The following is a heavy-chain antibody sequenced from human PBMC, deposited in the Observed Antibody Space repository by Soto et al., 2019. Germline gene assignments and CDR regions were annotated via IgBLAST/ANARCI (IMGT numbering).Heavy chain of an antibody. CDR2: IHSGGDT. CDR3: TRDGPYYYASRMDV. Sequence: QPVESGGGLVQPGGSLRLSCAASGFTVSSNYMTWVRLPPGKGLEWVSVIHSGGDTYYANSVKGRFTISRDDSGNTVFLQMNSLRPEDTAVYYCTRDGPYYYASRMDVWGQGTTVTVSS. J-gene: IGHJ6*02. V-gene: IGHV3-53*04. D-gene: IGHD3-10*01. CDR1: GFTVSSNY.